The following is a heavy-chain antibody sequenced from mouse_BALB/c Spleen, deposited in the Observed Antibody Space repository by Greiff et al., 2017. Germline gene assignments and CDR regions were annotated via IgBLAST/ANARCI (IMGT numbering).Heavy chain of an antibody. CDR2: INSNGGST. J-gene: IGHJ2*01. V-gene: IGHV5-6-3*01. Sequence: EVQVVESGGGLVQPGGSLKLSCAASGFTFSSYGMSWVRQTPDKRLELVATINSNGGSTYYPDSVKGRFTISRDNAKNTLYLQMSSLKSEDTAMYYCARGVWHYFDYWGQGTTLTVSS. CDR3: ARGVWHYFDY. CDR1: GFTFSSYG.